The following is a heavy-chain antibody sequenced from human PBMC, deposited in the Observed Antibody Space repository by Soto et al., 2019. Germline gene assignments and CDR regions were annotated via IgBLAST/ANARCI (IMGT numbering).Heavy chain of an antibody. CDR3: ARHNSSSKKMVWFDP. D-gene: IGHD6-13*01. J-gene: IGHJ5*02. CDR2: IYYSGST. Sequence: PSETLSLTCTVSGGSISSSSYYWGWIRQPPGKGLEWIGSIYYSGSTYYNPSLKSRVTISVDTSKNQFSLKLSSVTAADTAVYYCARHNSSSKKMVWFDPWGQGTLVTVSS. V-gene: IGHV4-39*01. CDR1: GGSISSSSYY.